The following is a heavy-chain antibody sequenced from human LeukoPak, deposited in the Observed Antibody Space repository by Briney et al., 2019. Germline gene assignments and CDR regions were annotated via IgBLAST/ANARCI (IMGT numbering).Heavy chain of an antibody. V-gene: IGHV1-8*02. J-gene: IGHJ4*02. Sequence: ASVKVSCKASGYTFTSYGISWVRPAPGQGLAWMRWMNPNSGNTGYAHKFQGRVTMTRNTSISTAYMELSSLRSEDTAVYYCALWFGRLYSDYWGQGTLVTVSS. D-gene: IGHD3-10*01. CDR1: GYTFTSYG. CDR2: MNPNSGNT. CDR3: ALWFGRLYSDY.